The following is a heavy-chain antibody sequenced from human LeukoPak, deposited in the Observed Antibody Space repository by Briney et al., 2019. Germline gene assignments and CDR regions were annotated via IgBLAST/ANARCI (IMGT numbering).Heavy chain of an antibody. CDR1: GGTFSSYA. Sequence: ASVTVSCKASGGTFSSYAISWVRQAPGQGLEWMGGIIPIFGTANYAQKFQGRVTITTDESTSTAYMELSSLRSEDTAVYYCARVVRFGVALYYYYYMDVWGKGTTVTVSS. CDR3: ARVVRFGVALYYYYYMDV. CDR2: IIPIFGTA. V-gene: IGHV1-69*05. D-gene: IGHD3-3*01. J-gene: IGHJ6*03.